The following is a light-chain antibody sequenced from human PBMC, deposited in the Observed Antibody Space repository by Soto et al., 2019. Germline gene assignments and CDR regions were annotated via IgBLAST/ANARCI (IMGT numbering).Light chain of an antibody. V-gene: IGLV2-14*01. CDR1: SSDVGSYNY. CDR3: SSYTSSSTHVV. J-gene: IGLJ2*01. Sequence: QSALTQPASVSGSPGQSITISCAGSSSDVGSYNYVSWYQHHPGKAPKLIIYEVSNRPSGVSNRFSGSKSGNTASLTISGLQAEDEADYYCSSYTSSSTHVVFGGGTKLTVL. CDR2: EVS.